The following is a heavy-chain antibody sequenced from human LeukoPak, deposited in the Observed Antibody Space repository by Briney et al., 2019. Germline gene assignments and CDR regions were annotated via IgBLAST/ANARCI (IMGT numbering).Heavy chain of an antibody. D-gene: IGHD3-3*01. J-gene: IGHJ3*02. CDR3: ARDQGYDFWSGYHKNDAFDI. CDR2: ISYDGSNK. V-gene: IGHV3-30*04. CDR1: GFTFSSYA. Sequence: PGGSLRLSCAASGFTFSSYAMHWVRQAPGKGLEWVAVISYDGSNKYYADSVKGRFTISRDNSKNTLYLQMNSLRAEDTAVYYCARDQGYDFWSGYHKNDAFDIWGQGTMVTVSS.